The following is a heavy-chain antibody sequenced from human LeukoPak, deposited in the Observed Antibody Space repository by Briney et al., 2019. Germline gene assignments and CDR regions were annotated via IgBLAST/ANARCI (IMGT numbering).Heavy chain of an antibody. Sequence: GGSLRLSCAASGFTVSSNYMSWVRQAPGQGLVWVSVLYSGGSTYYADSVKGLFTISRDNSKNTLYLQMSSLRAEDTAVYYCASPGYSYGLSFDYWGQGTLVTVTS. CDR1: GFTVSSNY. D-gene: IGHD5-18*01. J-gene: IGHJ4*02. V-gene: IGHV3-53*01. CDR3: ASPGYSYGLSFDY. CDR2: LYSGGST.